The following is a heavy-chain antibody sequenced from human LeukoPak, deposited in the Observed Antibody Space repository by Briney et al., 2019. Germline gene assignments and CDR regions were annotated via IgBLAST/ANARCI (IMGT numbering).Heavy chain of an antibody. J-gene: IGHJ6*02. CDR2: IYYSGST. V-gene: IGHV4-59*12. Sequence: SETLSLTCTVSGGSISSYYWSWIRQPPGKGLEWIGYIYYSGSTNYNPSLKSRVTISVGTSRNQFSLKLSSVTAADTAVYYCARDGVVPAAIRYGMDVWGQGTTVTVSS. CDR3: ARDGVVPAAIRYGMDV. CDR1: GGSISSYY. D-gene: IGHD2-2*01.